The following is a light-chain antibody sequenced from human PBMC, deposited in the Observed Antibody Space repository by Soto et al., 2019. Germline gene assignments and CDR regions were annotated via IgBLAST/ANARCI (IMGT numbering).Light chain of an antibody. J-gene: IGKJ1*01. V-gene: IGKV1-17*01. CDR2: AAS. Sequence: DIQMTQSPSSLSASVVDRVTITCRASQGIRNDLSWYQQKPGKAPKRLIYAASSLHSGVPSRFSGSASGTEFTLTISSLQPDDFATYYCQQYNSYSWTFGQGTKVDIK. CDR1: QGIRND. CDR3: QQYNSYSWT.